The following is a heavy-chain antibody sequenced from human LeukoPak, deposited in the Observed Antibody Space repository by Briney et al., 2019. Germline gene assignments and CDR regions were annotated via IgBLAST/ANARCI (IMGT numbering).Heavy chain of an antibody. CDR2: FYLEDGET. V-gene: IGHV1-24*01. CDR1: GYTLTELS. J-gene: IGHJ3*02. Sequence: ASVKVSCMVSGYTLTELSMHWVRQAPGKGVEWMGGFYLEDGETIYAQKFQDRVTMTEDTSTDTAYMELSSQKSEDTAVYYCATELEFSLRQTNMQTDAFDIWGQGTMVTVSS. D-gene: IGHD3-16*02. CDR3: ATELEFSLRQTNMQTDAFDI.